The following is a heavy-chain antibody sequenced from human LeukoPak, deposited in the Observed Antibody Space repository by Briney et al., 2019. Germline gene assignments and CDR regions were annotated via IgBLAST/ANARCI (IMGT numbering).Heavy chain of an antibody. CDR2: IRYDGSNK. D-gene: IGHD6-13*01. CDR1: GFTFSSYG. Sequence: GGSLRLSCAASGFTFSSYGMHWVRQAPGKELEWAAFIRYDGSNKYYADSVKGRFTISRDNSKNTLYLQMNSLRAEDTAVYYCAKDSIAADTFDYWGQGTLVTVSS. J-gene: IGHJ4*02. CDR3: AKDSIAADTFDY. V-gene: IGHV3-30*02.